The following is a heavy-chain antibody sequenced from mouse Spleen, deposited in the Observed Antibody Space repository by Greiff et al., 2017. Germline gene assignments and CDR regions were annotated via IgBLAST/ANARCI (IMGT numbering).Heavy chain of an antibody. D-gene: IGHD1-1*01. CDR3: ARQTRYHWYFDV. V-gene: IGHV5-9*04. J-gene: IGHJ1*01. CDR1: GFTFSSYA. CDR2: ISSGGGNT. Sequence: EVKLEESGGGLVKLGGSLKLSCAASGFTFSSYAMSWVRQTPEKRLEWVATISSGGGNTYYPDSVKGRFTISRDNAKNTLYLQMSSLKSEDTAMYYCARQTRYHWYFDVWGAGTTVTVSS.